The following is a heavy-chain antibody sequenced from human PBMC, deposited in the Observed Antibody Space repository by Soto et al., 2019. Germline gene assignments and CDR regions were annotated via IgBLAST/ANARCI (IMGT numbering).Heavy chain of an antibody. D-gene: IGHD3-22*01. CDR2: IYYTGIT. CDR3: AITRVENHYYGGRDV. J-gene: IGHJ6*02. Sequence: QVQLQESGPGLVKASETLSLACTVSGAAITTYYYNWIRQAPGKPLEWIGYIYYTGITNYNPSLESRVTISQDTSKNQLSLTMTSVTAADTAVYCCAITRVENHYYGGRDVWGQGTTVTVSS. V-gene: IGHV4-59*03. CDR1: GAAITTYY.